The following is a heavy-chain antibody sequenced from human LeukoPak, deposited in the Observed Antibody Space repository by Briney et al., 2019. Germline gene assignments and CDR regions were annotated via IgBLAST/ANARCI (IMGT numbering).Heavy chain of an antibody. V-gene: IGHV3-9*01. CDR1: GFTFDDYA. CDR3: AKAYSGTKAFDI. CDR2: ISWNSGSI. D-gene: IGHD5-12*01. J-gene: IGHJ3*02. Sequence: GGSLRLSCAASGFTFDDYAMHWVRQAPGKGLEWVSGISWNSGSIGYADSVKGRFTISRDNAKNSLYVQMNSLRAEDTALYYCAKAYSGTKAFDIWGQGTMDTVSS.